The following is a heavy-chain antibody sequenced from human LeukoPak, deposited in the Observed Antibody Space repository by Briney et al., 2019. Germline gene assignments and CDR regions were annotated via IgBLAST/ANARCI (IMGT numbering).Heavy chain of an antibody. D-gene: IGHD4-17*01. CDR1: GFPFSSYA. V-gene: IGHV3-23*01. Sequence: GGSLRLSCVASGFPFSSYAMSWVRQAPGKGLEWVSSISGSGGNTHYADSVKGRFTISRDNEKNSLYLQMDSLRVEDTAVYYCARERQYDYGDFAEAYYYYGMDVWGQGTTVTVSS. CDR3: ARERQYDYGDFAEAYYYYGMDV. J-gene: IGHJ6*02. CDR2: ISGSGGNT.